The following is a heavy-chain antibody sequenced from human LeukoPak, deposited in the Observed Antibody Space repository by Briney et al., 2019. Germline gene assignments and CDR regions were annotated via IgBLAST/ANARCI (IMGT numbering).Heavy chain of an antibody. CDR2: INSDGSSK. D-gene: IGHD2-8*01. CDR1: GFTISNYW. J-gene: IGHJ4*02. CDR3: LSGVYFLCDF. Sequence: GGSLRLSCAASGFTISNYWMHWVRQGPGKGLFWVSLINSDGSSKTYADSVKGRITISRDNAKNTLYLKMNSLRAEDTADYYCLSGVYFLCDFWGQGTLVSVSS. V-gene: IGHV3-74*01.